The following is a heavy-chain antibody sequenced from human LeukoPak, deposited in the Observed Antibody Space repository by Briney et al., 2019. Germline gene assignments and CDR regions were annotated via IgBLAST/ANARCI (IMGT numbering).Heavy chain of an antibody. CDR3: ARVMYYYDSSGLGY. CDR1: GYTFTGYY. D-gene: IGHD3-22*01. J-gene: IGHJ4*02. Sequence: SVKVSCKASGYTFTGYYMHWVRQAPGQGLEWMGWINPNSGGTNYAQKFRGRVTMTRDTSISTAYMELSRLRSDDTAVYYCARVMYYYDSSGLGYWGQGTLVTVSS. CDR2: INPNSGGT. V-gene: IGHV1-2*02.